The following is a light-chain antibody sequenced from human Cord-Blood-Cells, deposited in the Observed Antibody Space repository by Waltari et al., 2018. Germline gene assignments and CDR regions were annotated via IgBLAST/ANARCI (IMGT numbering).Light chain of an antibody. CDR1: SSHVGGYNY. V-gene: IGLV2-14*01. Sequence: QSALTQPASVSGSPGQSITSSCTGTSSHVGGYNYVSWYQQHPGKAPKLMIYDVSKRPSGVSNRFSGSKSGNTASLTISGLQAEDEADYYCSSYTSSSTWVFGGGTKLTVL. J-gene: IGLJ3*02. CDR3: SSYTSSSTWV. CDR2: DVS.